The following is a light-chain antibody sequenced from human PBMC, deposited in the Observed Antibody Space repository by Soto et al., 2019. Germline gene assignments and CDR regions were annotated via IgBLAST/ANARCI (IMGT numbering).Light chain of an antibody. CDR1: RLDVGGYNY. J-gene: IGLJ2*01. CDR3: CSYSSSSTLV. Sequence: QSALTQPASVSGSPGQSITISCTGTRLDVGGYNYVSWYQQHPGKAPKLIIYEVTIRPSGVSDRFSGSKSDNTASLTISGLQTEDEADYYCCSYSSSSTLVFGGGTKLTVL. V-gene: IGLV2-14*03. CDR2: EVT.